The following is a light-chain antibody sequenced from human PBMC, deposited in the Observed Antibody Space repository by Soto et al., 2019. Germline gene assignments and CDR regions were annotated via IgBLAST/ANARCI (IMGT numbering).Light chain of an antibody. Sequence: DIQMTQSPSSVSASVGDRVTITGLASQGISSWLAWYQKKPGKAPKLLISIASSLQSGVPSRFSGSGSGTDVSLTISSLQPEDFATYYCQQGNSFPITFGQGTRLEIK. J-gene: IGKJ5*01. V-gene: IGKV1-12*01. CDR3: QQGNSFPIT. CDR1: QGISSW. CDR2: IAS.